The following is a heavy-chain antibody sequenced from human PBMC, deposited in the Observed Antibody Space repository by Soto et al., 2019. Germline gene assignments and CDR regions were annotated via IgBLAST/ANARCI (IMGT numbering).Heavy chain of an antibody. D-gene: IGHD1-26*01. CDR3: ARHGMGAAGWFDP. CDR2: IFYTGNT. J-gene: IGHJ5*02. Sequence: SLTCTVSGGSITSSGSSWAWLRQTPGKGLEGIGSIFYTGNTYYNPSLWSRVTISADTSKNQFSLKMTSVTAADTAVYYCARHGMGAAGWFDPWGQGTLVTVSS. CDR1: GGSITSSGSS. V-gene: IGHV4-39*01.